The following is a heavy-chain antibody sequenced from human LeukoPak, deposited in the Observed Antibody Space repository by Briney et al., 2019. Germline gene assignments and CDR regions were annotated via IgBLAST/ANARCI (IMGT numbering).Heavy chain of an antibody. Sequence: PSETLSLTCTVSGGSISSGGYYWSWIRQPPGKGLEWIGYIYHSGSTYYNPSLKSRVTISVDRSKNQFSLKLSSVTAADTAVYYCARGGTVVTPEPDWGRGTLVTVSS. CDR3: ARGGTVVTPEPD. CDR1: GGSISSGGYY. D-gene: IGHD4-23*01. V-gene: IGHV4-30-2*01. CDR2: IYHSGST. J-gene: IGHJ4*02.